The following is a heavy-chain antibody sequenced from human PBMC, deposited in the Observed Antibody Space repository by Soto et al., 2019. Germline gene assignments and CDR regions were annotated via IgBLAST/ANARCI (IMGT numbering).Heavy chain of an antibody. D-gene: IGHD4-17*01. Sequence: GGSLRLSCAASGFTFSNAWMSWVRQAPGKGLEWVGRIKSKTVVGTTDYAAPVKGRFTISRDDSKNTLYLQMNSLKTEDTAVYYCTTDYGDDAAFDIWGQGTMVTVSS. V-gene: IGHV3-15*01. CDR1: GFTFSNAW. CDR3: TTDYGDDAAFDI. CDR2: IKSKTVVGTT. J-gene: IGHJ3*02.